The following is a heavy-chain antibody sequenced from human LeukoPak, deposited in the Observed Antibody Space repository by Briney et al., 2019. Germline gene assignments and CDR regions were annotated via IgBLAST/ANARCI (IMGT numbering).Heavy chain of an antibody. Sequence: GGSLRLSCAASGFTFSSYAMTWVRQAPGKGLEWVSAISAGGGNTYYADSVKGRFTISRDNSKNTLYLQLNSLRAEDTAVYYCAKAGGWTNYFDYWGQGTLVTVSS. CDR1: GFTFSSYA. CDR3: AKAGGWTNYFDY. V-gene: IGHV3-23*01. CDR2: ISAGGGNT. J-gene: IGHJ4*02. D-gene: IGHD6-19*01.